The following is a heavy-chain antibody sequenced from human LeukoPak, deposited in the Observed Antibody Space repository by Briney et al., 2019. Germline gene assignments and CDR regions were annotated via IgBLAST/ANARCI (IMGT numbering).Heavy chain of an antibody. D-gene: IGHD1-26*01. CDR2: ISANNNNT. Sequence: ASVKVSCKASGYSFTTYGISWVRQAPGQGLEWMGWISANNNNTDNVQKLQGRVTMTTDTSTSTAYMELRSLRSDDTAVYYCARAQSGSYLGNWFDPWGQGTLVTVSS. V-gene: IGHV1-18*01. CDR3: ARAQSGSYLGNWFDP. CDR1: GYSFTTYG. J-gene: IGHJ5*02.